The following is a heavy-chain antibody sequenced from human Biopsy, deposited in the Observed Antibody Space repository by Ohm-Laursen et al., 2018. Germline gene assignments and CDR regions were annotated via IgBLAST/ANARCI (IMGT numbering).Heavy chain of an antibody. V-gene: IGHV4-59*01. J-gene: IGHJ4*02. D-gene: IGHD3-16*01. CDR1: RDSISNYY. CDR2: IYYTGST. Sequence: ETLSLTCTVSRDSISNYYWTWIRQSPGKGLEWIGYIYYTGSTNYNPSVKSRVTISVDTSKNQFSLKLNSVTAADTAVYFRARDSRGGHLNTTLITGKNLDSWGKGILVTVSS. CDR3: ARDSRGGHLNTTLITGKNLDS.